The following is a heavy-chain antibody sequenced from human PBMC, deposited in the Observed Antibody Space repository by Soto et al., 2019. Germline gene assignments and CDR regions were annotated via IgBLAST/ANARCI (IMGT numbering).Heavy chain of an antibody. D-gene: IGHD1-26*01. V-gene: IGHV3-30*18. Sequence: QGQLVESGGGVVQPGRSLRLSCAASGFTFSSYSMHWVRQAPGKGLEWVAVVSYTGATADYLDSVRGRFTISRDNSKKMVCLQMNSLRPEDTAVYYCGKSKSGVGPNHRQSFFEYWGQGTRVTVSS. CDR2: VSYTGATA. CDR3: GKSKSGVGPNHRQSFFEY. J-gene: IGHJ4*02. CDR1: GFTFSSYS.